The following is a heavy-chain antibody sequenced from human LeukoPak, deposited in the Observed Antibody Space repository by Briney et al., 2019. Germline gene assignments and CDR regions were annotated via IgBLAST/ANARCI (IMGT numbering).Heavy chain of an antibody. V-gene: IGHV1-3*01. Sequence: HGASVKVSCKASGYTFTTYAMHWARQAPGQRLEWMGWINAGNGNTIYSQKFQGRVTITRDTSASTAYMELSSLRAEDTAVYYCARDEWIQLWSTSGMDVWGQGTTVTVSS. D-gene: IGHD5-18*01. J-gene: IGHJ6*02. CDR3: ARDEWIQLWSTSGMDV. CDR1: GYTFTTYA. CDR2: INAGNGNT.